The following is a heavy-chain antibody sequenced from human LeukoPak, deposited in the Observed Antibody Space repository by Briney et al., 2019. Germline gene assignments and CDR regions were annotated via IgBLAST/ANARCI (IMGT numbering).Heavy chain of an antibody. J-gene: IGHJ4*02. D-gene: IGHD1-1*01. V-gene: IGHV3-48*04. CDR3: ATDSPETAAFDY. Sequence: PGGSLRLSCTVSGFIFSTYSMNWVRQAPGKGLEWVSYIVGSSRNIYYADSVKGRFTISRDHDKNSLYLQMDRLRAEDTAVYHCATDSPETAAFDYWGQGTLVTVSS. CDR2: IVGSSRNI. CDR1: GFIFSTYS.